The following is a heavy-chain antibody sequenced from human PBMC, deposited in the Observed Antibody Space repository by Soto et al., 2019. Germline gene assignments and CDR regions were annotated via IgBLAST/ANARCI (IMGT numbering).Heavy chain of an antibody. Sequence: ASVKVSCKASGYTFTSYAMHWVRQAPGQRLEWMGWINAGNGNTKYSQKFQGRVTITRDTSASTAYMELSSLRSEDTAVYYCARGKYCDIPGGPFQHWGQGTLVTVSS. CDR1: GYTFTSYA. D-gene: IGHD3-9*01. J-gene: IGHJ1*01. CDR3: ARGKYCDIPGGPFQH. V-gene: IGHV1-3*01. CDR2: INAGNGNT.